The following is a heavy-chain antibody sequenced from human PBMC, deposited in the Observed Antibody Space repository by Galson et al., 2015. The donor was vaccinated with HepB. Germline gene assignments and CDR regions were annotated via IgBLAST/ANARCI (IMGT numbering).Heavy chain of an antibody. CDR3: ARGLIQLWLFDY. D-gene: IGHD5-18*01. CDR1: GYTFTSYA. J-gene: IGHJ4*02. Sequence: SVKVSCKASGYTFTSYAMHWVRQAPGQRLEWMGWINAGNGNTKYSQKFQGRVTITRDTSASTAYMELSSLRSEDTAVYYCARGLIQLWLFDYWGQGTLVTVSS. CDR2: INAGNGNT. V-gene: IGHV1-3*01.